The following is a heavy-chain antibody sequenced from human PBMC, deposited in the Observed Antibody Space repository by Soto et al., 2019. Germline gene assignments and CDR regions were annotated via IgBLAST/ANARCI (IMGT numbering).Heavy chain of an antibody. CDR2: IYYSGST. CDR1: GGSISSGGYY. J-gene: IGHJ4*02. V-gene: IGHV4-31*03. D-gene: IGHD6-6*01. CDR3: ARYPSSSSAFDY. Sequence: SETLSLTCTVSGGSISSGGYYWSWIRQHPGKGLEWIGYIYYSGSTYYNPSLKSRVTISVDTSKNQFSLKLSSVTAADTAVYYCARYPSSSSAFDYWGQGTLVTVSS.